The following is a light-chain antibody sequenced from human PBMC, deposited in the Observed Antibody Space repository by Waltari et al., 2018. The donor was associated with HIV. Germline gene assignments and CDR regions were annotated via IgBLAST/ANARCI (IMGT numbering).Light chain of an antibody. V-gene: IGKV3-15*01. CDR2: GAS. CDR1: RSVSSN. J-gene: IGKJ4*01. Sequence: EIVMTQSPATLSVSPGERATLSCRASRSVSSNLAWYQQKPGLAPRLLIYGASPRATGIPARFSGSGSGTEFTLTISSLQSEDFAVYYCQQYNNWPPLTFGGGTKVEIK. CDR3: QQYNNWPPLT.